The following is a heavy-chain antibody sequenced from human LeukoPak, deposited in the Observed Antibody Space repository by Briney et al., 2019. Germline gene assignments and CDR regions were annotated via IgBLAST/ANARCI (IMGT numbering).Heavy chain of an antibody. Sequence: PSETLSLTCAVYGGSFSGYYWSWIRQPPGKGLEWIGEINHSGSTNYNPSLKSRVTISVDTSKNQFSLKLSSVTAADTAVYYCARGKGFRGYYFDYWGQGTPVTVSS. J-gene: IGHJ4*02. CDR3: ARGKGFRGYYFDY. CDR1: GGSFSGYY. V-gene: IGHV4-34*01. CDR2: INHSGST. D-gene: IGHD3-10*01.